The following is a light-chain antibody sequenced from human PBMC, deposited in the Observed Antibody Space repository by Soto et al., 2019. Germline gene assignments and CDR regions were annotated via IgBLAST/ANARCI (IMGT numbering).Light chain of an antibody. J-gene: IGLJ2*01. CDR2: DVS. Sequence: QSALTQPASVSGSPGQSITISCTGTSSDIGGFNYVSWYQQHPGKAPKLMIYDVSNRPSGVSNRFSGSKSGNTASLTISGLQAEDEADYYCSSFTGSGSQVVFGGGTKVTVL. CDR1: SSDIGGFNY. CDR3: SSFTGSGSQVV. V-gene: IGLV2-14*03.